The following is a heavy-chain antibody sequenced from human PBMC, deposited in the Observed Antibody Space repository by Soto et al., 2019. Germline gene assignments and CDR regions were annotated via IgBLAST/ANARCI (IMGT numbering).Heavy chain of an antibody. CDR2: IWYDGSNK. V-gene: IGHV3-33*01. Sequence: QVQLVESGGGVVQPGRSLRLPCAASGFTFSSYGMHWVRQAPGKGLEWVAVIWYDGSNKYYADSVKGRFTISRDNSKNTLYLQMNSLRAEDTAVYYCAREGRDSNYFDYWGQGTLVTVSS. CDR3: AREGRDSNYFDY. CDR1: GFTFSSYG. D-gene: IGHD4-4*01. J-gene: IGHJ4*02.